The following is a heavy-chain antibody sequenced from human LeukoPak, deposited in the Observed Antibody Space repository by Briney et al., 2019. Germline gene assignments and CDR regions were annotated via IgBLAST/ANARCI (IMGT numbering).Heavy chain of an antibody. CDR3: ARVQYDFWSGYNYYFDD. CDR2: IYYSGST. J-gene: IGHJ4*01. CDR1: GGSISSYY. Sequence: SETLSLTCTVSGGSISSYYWSWIRQPPGKRLECIGYIYYSGSTNYNPSLKSRVTISVDTSKNQFSLKLSSVTAADTAVYYCARVQYDFWSGYNYYFDDWGQGTLVTVSS. V-gene: IGHV4-59*01. D-gene: IGHD3-3*01.